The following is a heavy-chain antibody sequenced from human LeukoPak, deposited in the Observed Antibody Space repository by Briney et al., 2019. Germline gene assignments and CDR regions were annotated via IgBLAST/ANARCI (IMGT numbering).Heavy chain of an antibody. Sequence: SETLSLTCAVYGGSFRGYYWSWLRQPPGKGLEGIGENNHSGSTNYNPSLKSRVNISVDTSKNQFSLKLSSVTAADTAVYYCARGRSIAARRGWFDPWGQGTLVTVSS. CDR2: NNHSGST. V-gene: IGHV4-34*01. J-gene: IGHJ5*02. CDR1: GGSFRGYY. CDR3: ARGRSIAARRGWFDP. D-gene: IGHD6-6*01.